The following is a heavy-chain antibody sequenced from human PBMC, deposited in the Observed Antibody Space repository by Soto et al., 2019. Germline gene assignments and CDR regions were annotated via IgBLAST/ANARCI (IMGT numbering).Heavy chain of an antibody. D-gene: IGHD4-17*01. CDR1: SGSVSSGSHY. V-gene: IGHV4-61*01. J-gene: IGHJ4*02. CDR3: ARATTATPVYFDC. CDR2: IYYRGSV. Sequence: SQTLSLTCTVSSGSVSSGSHYRNRLRHPPGKELEWVGYIYYRGSVNYNHSLKSRVTISVDTSKNQFSLNLRSVTAADTAMYYCARATTATPVYFDCWGQGALGTV.